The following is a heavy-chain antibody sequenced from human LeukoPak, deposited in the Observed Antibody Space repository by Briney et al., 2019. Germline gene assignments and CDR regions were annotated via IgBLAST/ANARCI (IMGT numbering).Heavy chain of an antibody. CDR3: ARGGIAARMNAFDI. J-gene: IGHJ3*02. V-gene: IGHV3-74*01. CDR1: AFTFSSYW. Sequence: PGGSLRLSCAAAAFTFSSYWMHWVRQAPGEGLVWVSPINSDGSSTSYADSVKGRFTISRDNAKNTLYLQMNSLRAEDTAVYYCARGGIAARMNAFDIWGQGTMVTVSS. CDR2: INSDGSST. D-gene: IGHD6-6*01.